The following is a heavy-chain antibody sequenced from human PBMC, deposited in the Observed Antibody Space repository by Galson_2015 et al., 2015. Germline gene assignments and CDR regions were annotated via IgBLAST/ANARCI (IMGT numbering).Heavy chain of an antibody. CDR2: IYYSGST. J-gene: IGHJ4*02. CDR1: GGSMSSYY. D-gene: IGHD3-10*01. CDR3: ARGGRGDY. Sequence: ETLSLTCTVSGGSMSSYYWSRIRQPPGKGLEWIGYIYYSGSTNYNPSLKSRVTISVDTSKNQFSLKVRSVTAADTAVYYCARGGRGDYWGQGTLVTVSS. V-gene: IGHV4-59*01.